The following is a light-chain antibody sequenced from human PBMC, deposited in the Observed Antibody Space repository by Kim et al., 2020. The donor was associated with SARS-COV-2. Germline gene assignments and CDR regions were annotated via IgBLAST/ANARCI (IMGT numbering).Light chain of an antibody. V-gene: IGLV2-14*04. CDR2: DVS. CDR3: SSYTSSSTWV. Sequence: GQSITISCTGTSSDVGGYNYVSWYQQHPGKAPKLMIYDVSKRPSGVSNRFFGSKSGNTASLTISGLQAEDEADYYCSSYTSSSTWVFGGGTQLTVL. J-gene: IGLJ3*02. CDR1: SSDVGGYNY.